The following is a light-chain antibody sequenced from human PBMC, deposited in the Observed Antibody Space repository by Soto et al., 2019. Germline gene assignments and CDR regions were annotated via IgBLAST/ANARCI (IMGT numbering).Light chain of an antibody. CDR1: QSISSW. J-gene: IGKJ4*01. CDR2: KAS. CDR3: QQYNSYPLT. V-gene: IGKV1-5*03. Sequence: DIQMTQSPSTLSASVGDRVTITCRASQSISSWLAWYQQKPGKAPKLLIYKASNLESGVPSRFSGSGSGTEIPLPLSHLQPDGFATYFCQQYNSYPLTFGGGTKVEIK.